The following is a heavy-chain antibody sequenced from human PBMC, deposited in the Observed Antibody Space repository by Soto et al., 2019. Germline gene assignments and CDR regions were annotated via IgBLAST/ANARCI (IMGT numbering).Heavy chain of an antibody. D-gene: IGHD2-2*01. CDR1: GYSISDGYY. J-gene: IGHJ5*02. Sequence: SETLSLTCAVSGYSISDGYYWGWIRQSPGKRLEWIASMHHSGSTFYNPSLKSRVTISVDTSKNQFSLSLSSMTAADTAVYYCARDMPVISQGWLDPWGRGTLVTVSS. CDR2: MHHSGST. CDR3: ARDMPVISQGWLDP. V-gene: IGHV4-38-2*02.